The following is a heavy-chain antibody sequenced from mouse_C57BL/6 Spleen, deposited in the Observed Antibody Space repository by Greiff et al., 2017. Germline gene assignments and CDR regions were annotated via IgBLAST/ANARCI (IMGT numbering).Heavy chain of an antibody. Sequence: EVQLVESGEGLVKPGGSLKLSCAASGFTFSSYAMSWVRQTPEKRLEWVAYISSGGDYIYYADTVKGRFTISRDNARNTLYLQMSSLKSEDTAMYYCTRPCYGSSSYWYFDVWGTGTTVTVSS. CDR2: ISSGGDYI. D-gene: IGHD1-1*01. V-gene: IGHV5-9-1*02. CDR1: GFTFSSYA. CDR3: TRPCYGSSSYWYFDV. J-gene: IGHJ1*03.